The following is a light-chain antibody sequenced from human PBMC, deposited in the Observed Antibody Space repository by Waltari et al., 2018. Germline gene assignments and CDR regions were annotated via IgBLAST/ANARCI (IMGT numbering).Light chain of an antibody. CDR1: STAVGAYTF. J-gene: IGLJ1*01. Sequence: QSALTQPPSASGSPGQSVTISCPGPSTAVGAYTFVSWYQQHPGKAPKLMIYDVSKRPSGVPDRFSGSKSGNTASLTVSGLQAGDEADYYCSSYAGSNNVFGTGTKVTVL. CDR3: SSYAGSNNV. V-gene: IGLV2-8*01. CDR2: DVS.